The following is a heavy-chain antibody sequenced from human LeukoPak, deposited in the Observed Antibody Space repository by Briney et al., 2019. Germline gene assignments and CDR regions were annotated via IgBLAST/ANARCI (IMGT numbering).Heavy chain of an antibody. Sequence: ASVKVSCKASGGTFSSYAISWVRQAPGQGLEWMGWMNPNSGNTGYAQKFQGRVTMTRNTSISTAYMELSSLRAEDTAVYYCARDPSSGYDAFDIWGQGTMVTVSS. J-gene: IGHJ3*02. CDR2: MNPNSGNT. D-gene: IGHD3-22*01. CDR3: ARDPSSGYDAFDI. V-gene: IGHV1-8*02. CDR1: GGTFSSYA.